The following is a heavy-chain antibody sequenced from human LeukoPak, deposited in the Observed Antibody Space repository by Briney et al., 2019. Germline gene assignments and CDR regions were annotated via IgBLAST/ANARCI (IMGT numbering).Heavy chain of an antibody. CDR1: GGSISSGSYY. Sequence: SETLSLTCTVSGGSISSGSYYWSWIRQPAGKGLEWIGRIYTSGSTNYNPSLKSRVTISVDTSKNQFSLKLSSVTAPDTAVYYCAREGMSSSWHQRRDKYFQHWGQGTLVTVSS. V-gene: IGHV4-61*02. CDR3: AREGMSSSWHQRRDKYFQH. D-gene: IGHD6-13*01. CDR2: IYTSGST. J-gene: IGHJ1*01.